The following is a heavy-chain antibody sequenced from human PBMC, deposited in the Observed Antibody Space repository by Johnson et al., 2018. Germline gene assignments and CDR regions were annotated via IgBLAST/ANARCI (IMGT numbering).Heavy chain of an antibody. CDR2: IIPIFGTA. Sequence: QVQLVESGAEVKKPGSSVKVSCKASGGTFSSYAISWVRQAPGQGLEWMGGIIPIFGTANYAQTFQGRVTITADESTSTAYVEVSSLRSEDKAVYYGAREGVQMATEGHDAFDIWGQGTMVTVSS. CDR1: GGTFSSYA. CDR3: AREGVQMATEGHDAFDI. V-gene: IGHV1-69*01. D-gene: IGHD5-24*01. J-gene: IGHJ3*02.